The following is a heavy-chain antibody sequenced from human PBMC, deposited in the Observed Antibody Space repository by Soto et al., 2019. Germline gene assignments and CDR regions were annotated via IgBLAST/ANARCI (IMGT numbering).Heavy chain of an antibody. J-gene: IGHJ4*02. Sequence: QVQLVQSGDEVKKPGASVKVSCKASGYTFTNYAISWVRQAPGRGLEWMGWVNTYNGNPNYAQIFQGRITMTTDTSTGTAYMELRSLKSDDSAVYYCARDSQYSTSWQRFDSWGQGTLVTVSS. CDR1: GYTFTNYA. CDR2: VNTYNGNP. V-gene: IGHV1-18*01. D-gene: IGHD6-13*01. CDR3: ARDSQYSTSWQRFDS.